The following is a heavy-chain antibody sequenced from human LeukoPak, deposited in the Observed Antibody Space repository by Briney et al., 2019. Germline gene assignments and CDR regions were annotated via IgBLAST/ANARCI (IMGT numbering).Heavy chain of an antibody. D-gene: IGHD4-17*01. J-gene: IGHJ3*01. Sequence: AGGSLRLSCVASGFTFSSYAMSWVRQAPGKGLEWVSAISGSGGSTNYADSVKDRFTISRDNSKNTLYLQMNSLRAEDTAVFYCAKIYRAHGDYHSFDVWGQGTMVTVSS. CDR3: AKIYRAHGDYHSFDV. CDR2: ISGSGGST. CDR1: GFTFSSYA. V-gene: IGHV3-23*01.